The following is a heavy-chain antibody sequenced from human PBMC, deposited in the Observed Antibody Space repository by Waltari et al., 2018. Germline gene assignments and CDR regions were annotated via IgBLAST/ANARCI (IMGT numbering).Heavy chain of an antibody. CDR1: GYTFTAHY. V-gene: IGHV1-2*02. CDR3: TRDRFDYYDSTTYYPDAFDI. J-gene: IGHJ3*02. D-gene: IGHD3-22*01. CDR2: ISPYNGVA. Sequence: QVQLVQSGAEMKKPGASVKVSCKASGYTFTAHYIHWVRQAPGQGLEWMGWISPYNGVAKYAQRFQGRVTMTWDTSVNTAYMDLNRLISDDTAVYYCTRDRFDYYDSTTYYPDAFDIWGQGTAVTVSS.